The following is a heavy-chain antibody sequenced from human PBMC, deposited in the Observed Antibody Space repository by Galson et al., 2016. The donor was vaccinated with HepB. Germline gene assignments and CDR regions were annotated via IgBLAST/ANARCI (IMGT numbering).Heavy chain of an antibody. Sequence: SVKVSCKASGYTFTSYYMHWVRQAPGQGLEWMGIINPSGGSTSYAQKFQGRVTMTRDTSTSTVYMELSSLRSEDTAVYYCARAYCGGDCYSYGMEVWGQGTTVTVSS. J-gene: IGHJ6*02. CDR1: GYTFTSYY. D-gene: IGHD2-21*01. V-gene: IGHV1-46*01. CDR2: INPSGGST. CDR3: ARAYCGGDCYSYGMEV.